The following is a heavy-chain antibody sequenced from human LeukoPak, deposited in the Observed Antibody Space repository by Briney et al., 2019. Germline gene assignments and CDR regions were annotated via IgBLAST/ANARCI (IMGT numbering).Heavy chain of an antibody. CDR3: ARRRIVATTANYYYYGMDV. V-gene: IGHV4-59*08. J-gene: IGHJ6*02. CDR2: IYYSGST. Sequence: SETLSLTCTVSGGSISSYYWSWIRQPPGKGLEWIGYIYYSGSTNYNPSLKSRVTISVDTSKNQFSLKLSSVTVADTAVYYCARRRIVATTANYYYYGMDVWGQGTTVTVSS. D-gene: IGHD5-12*01. CDR1: GGSISSYY.